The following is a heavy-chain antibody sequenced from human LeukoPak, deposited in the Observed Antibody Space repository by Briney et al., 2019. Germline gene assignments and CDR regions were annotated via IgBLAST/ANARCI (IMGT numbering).Heavy chain of an antibody. CDR2: VSSSGSHT. Sequence: GSLRLYCAAPGSTFSSYDMSWVRQAPEKGLERDSAVSSSGSHTYYTDSVKGRFSISRDNSKNTLYLQMISLRAEDTAVYFCAAYKAAALGGAFDIWGQGAMVIVSS. CDR1: GSTFSSYD. D-gene: IGHD5-24*01. CDR3: AAYKAAALGGAFDI. V-gene: IGHV3-23*01. J-gene: IGHJ3*02.